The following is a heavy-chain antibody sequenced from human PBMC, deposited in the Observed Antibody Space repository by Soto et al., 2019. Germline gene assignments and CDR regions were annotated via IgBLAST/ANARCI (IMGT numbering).Heavy chain of an antibody. CDR1: GFTFSDHF. Sequence: EVQLVESGGGSVLPGGSLRLSCAASGFTFSDHFMDWVRQAPGKGLEWVGRTRNKANSYTTEYAASVKGRFTVSRDDSKNSLYLQMNSLKTEDTAVYYCARDRSPDGAFDIWGQGTMVTVSS. CDR3: ARDRSPDGAFDI. CDR2: TRNKANSYTT. J-gene: IGHJ3*02. V-gene: IGHV3-72*01.